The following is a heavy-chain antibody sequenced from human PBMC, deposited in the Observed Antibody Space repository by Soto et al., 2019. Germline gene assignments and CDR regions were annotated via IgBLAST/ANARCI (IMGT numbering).Heavy chain of an antibody. CDR3: GRELGYSYYYYYAMDV. J-gene: IGHJ6*02. Sequence: ASVKVSCKASGYTFSGYYMHWVRQAPGQGLEWMGWINPNTGGTNYAQKFQGRVTMTREMSISTAYMELSSLRSDDTAVYYCGRELGYSYYYYYAMDVWGQETTVTVSS. CDR1: GYTFSGYY. V-gene: IGHV1-2*02. CDR2: INPNTGGT. D-gene: IGHD2-21*01.